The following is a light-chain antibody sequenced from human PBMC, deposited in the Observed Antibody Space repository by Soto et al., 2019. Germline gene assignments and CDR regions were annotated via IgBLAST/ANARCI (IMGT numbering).Light chain of an antibody. J-gene: IGKJ1*01. CDR1: QTISSW. Sequence: IRRTQPPSTPSGSVGDRLTITCRARQTISSWLAWYQQKPGKDPXXLIYKASTLKSGVPSRFSGSGSGTEFTLTISSLQSEDFAVYYCQQYINLWTFGQGTKVAIK. CDR3: QQYINLWT. V-gene: IGKV1-5*03. CDR2: KAS.